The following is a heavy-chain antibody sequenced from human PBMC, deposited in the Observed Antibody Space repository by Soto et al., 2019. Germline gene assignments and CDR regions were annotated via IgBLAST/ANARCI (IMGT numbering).Heavy chain of an antibody. CDR2: INPNSGGT. Sequence: ASVKVSCKASGYTFTGYYMHWVRQAPGQGLEWMGWINPNSGGTNYAQKFQGWVTMTRDTSISTAYMELSRLRSDDTAVYYCARGRKWCSSTSCYYWFDPWGQGTLVTVSS. V-gene: IGHV1-2*04. CDR3: ARGRKWCSSTSCYYWFDP. J-gene: IGHJ5*02. CDR1: GYTFTGYY. D-gene: IGHD2-2*01.